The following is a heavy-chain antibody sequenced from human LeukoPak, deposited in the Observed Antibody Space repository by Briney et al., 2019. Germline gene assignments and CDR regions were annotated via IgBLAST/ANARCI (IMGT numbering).Heavy chain of an antibody. D-gene: IGHD3-10*01. J-gene: IGHJ4*02. V-gene: IGHV3-30*18. CDR2: ISYDGSNK. Sequence: GGSLRLSCAASGFTFSSYGMHWVRQAPGKGLEWVAVISYDGSNKYYADSVKGRFTISRDNSKNTLYLQMNSLRAEDTAVYYCAKEAPRITMVRGVNLFDYWGQGTLVTVSS. CDR1: GFTFSSYG. CDR3: AKEAPRITMVRGVNLFDY.